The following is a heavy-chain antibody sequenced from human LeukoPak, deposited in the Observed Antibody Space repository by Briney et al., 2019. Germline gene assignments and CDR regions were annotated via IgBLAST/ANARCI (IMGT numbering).Heavy chain of an antibody. V-gene: IGHV3-23*01. CDR1: GFTFSSYA. J-gene: IGHJ4*02. CDR3: AKDLEMATIVGYFDY. D-gene: IGHD5-24*01. Sequence: PGGSLRLSCAASGFTFSSYAMSWVRQAPGKGLEWVSAISGSGGSTYCADSEKGRFTISRDNSKNTLYLQMNSLRAQDTAVYYCAKDLEMATIVGYFDYWGQGTLVTVSS. CDR2: ISGSGGST.